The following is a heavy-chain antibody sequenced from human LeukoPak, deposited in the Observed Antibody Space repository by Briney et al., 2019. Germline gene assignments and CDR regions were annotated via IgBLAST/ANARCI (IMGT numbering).Heavy chain of an antibody. D-gene: IGHD5-18*01. V-gene: IGHV4-59*08. CDR2: IYYSGST. CDR3: ARGDTAMAFDY. Sequence: SETLSLTCTVSGGSISSYYWSWIRQPPGKGLEWIGFIYYSGSTNYNPSLKSRVTISVDTSKNQFSLKLSSVTAADTAVYYCARGDTAMAFDYWGQGTLVTVSS. CDR1: GGSISSYY. J-gene: IGHJ4*02.